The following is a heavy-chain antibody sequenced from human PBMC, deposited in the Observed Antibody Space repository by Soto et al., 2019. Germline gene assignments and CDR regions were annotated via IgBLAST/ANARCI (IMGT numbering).Heavy chain of an antibody. CDR2: IYPGDSDT. CDR3: ARTAAAGKYYYGMDV. V-gene: IGHV5-51*01. CDR1: GYTFTSYW. Sequence: GESLKISCRGSGYTFTSYWIGWVRQMPGKGLECMGIIYPGDSDTRYSPSFQGQVTISADKSISTAYLLWSSLKASDTAMYYCARTAAAGKYYYGMDVWGQGTTVTVSS. D-gene: IGHD6-13*01. J-gene: IGHJ6*02.